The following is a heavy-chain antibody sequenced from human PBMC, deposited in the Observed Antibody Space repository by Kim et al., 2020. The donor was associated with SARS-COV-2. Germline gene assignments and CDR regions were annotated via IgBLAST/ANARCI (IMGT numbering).Heavy chain of an antibody. Sequence: GGSLRLSCAASGFTFSSYGMHWVRQAPGKGLEWVAVISYDGSNKYYADSVKGRFTISRDNSKNTLYLQMNSLRAEDTAVYYCAKDLYYYGSGSYYKAYYYYGMDVWGQGTTVTVSS. J-gene: IGHJ6*02. CDR3: AKDLYYYGSGSYYKAYYYYGMDV. D-gene: IGHD3-10*01. V-gene: IGHV3-30*18. CDR1: GFTFSSYG. CDR2: ISYDGSNK.